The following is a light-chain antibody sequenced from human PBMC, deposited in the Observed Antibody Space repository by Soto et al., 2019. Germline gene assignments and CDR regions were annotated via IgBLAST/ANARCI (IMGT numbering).Light chain of an antibody. J-gene: IGKJ1*01. Sequence: EIVMTQSPATLSVSPGERATLSCRASQSVSSNLAWYQQKPGQAPRRLIYGASTRATGIPARFSGSGSGTEFTLTISSLQSEDVAVYYCQQYNNWPTWTFGQGTKVDIK. CDR1: QSVSSN. V-gene: IGKV3-15*01. CDR2: GAS. CDR3: QQYNNWPTWT.